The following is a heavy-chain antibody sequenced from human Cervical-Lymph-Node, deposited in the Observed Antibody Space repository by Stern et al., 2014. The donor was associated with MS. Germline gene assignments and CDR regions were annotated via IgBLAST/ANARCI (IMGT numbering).Heavy chain of an antibody. Sequence: VQLVESGPGLVKPSGTLSLTCAVSSGSVTSGHWWIWVRQSPWKGLEWIGEIYHTGRTNYNPSLKSRVTISVDKSKNQFSLKLNSVTEADTAVYYCARDPDNRGCFDHWGQGTLVIVSS. V-gene: IGHV4-4*02. CDR2: IYHTGRT. CDR1: SGSVTSGHW. CDR3: ARDPDNRGCFDH. D-gene: IGHD1-14*01. J-gene: IGHJ5*02.